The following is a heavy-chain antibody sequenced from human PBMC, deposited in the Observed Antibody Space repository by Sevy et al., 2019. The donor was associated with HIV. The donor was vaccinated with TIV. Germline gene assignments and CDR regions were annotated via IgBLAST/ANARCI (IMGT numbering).Heavy chain of an antibody. CDR1: GFTFSDYN. J-gene: IGHJ6*02. D-gene: IGHD3-10*01. CDR2: ISSISNYI. V-gene: IGHV3-21*01. CDR3: ARETSSFGEGIYYGMDV. Sequence: GGSLRLSCAASGFTFSDYNMNWVRQAPGKGLEWVSSISSISNYIYYADSVKGRLTISRDRAKNSLYLQMNSLRAEDTAVYYCARETSSFGEGIYYGMDVWGQGTTVTVSS.